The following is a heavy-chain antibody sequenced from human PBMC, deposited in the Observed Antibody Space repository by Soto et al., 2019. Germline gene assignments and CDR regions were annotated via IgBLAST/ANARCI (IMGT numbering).Heavy chain of an antibody. J-gene: IGHJ3*02. CDR1: GGSISSGGYY. CDR3: ARYSSGWYDAFDI. CDR2: IYYSGST. Sequence: SETLSLTCTVSGGSISSGGYYWSWIRQHPGEGLEWIGYIYYSGSTYYNPSLKSRVTISVDTSKNQFSLKLSSVTAADTAVHYCARYSSGWYDAFDIWGQGTMVTVSS. V-gene: IGHV4-31*03. D-gene: IGHD6-19*01.